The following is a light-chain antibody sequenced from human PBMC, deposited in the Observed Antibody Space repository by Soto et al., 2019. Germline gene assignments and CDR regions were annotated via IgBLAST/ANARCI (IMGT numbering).Light chain of an antibody. V-gene: IGKV3-20*01. Sequence: EIVFAPSPGPPSFSPGERAPLSRRASQSVSSSYLAWYQQKPGQAPRLLIYGASSRATGIPDRFSGSGSGTDFTLTISRLEPEDFAVYYCQHSGDFRWTFGQGTKVDIK. J-gene: IGKJ1*01. CDR3: QHSGDFRWT. CDR2: GAS. CDR1: QSVSSSY.